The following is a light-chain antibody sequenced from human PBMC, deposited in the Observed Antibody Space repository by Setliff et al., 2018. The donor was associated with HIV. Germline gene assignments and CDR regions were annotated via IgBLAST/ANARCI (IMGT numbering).Light chain of an antibody. CDR3: SSYTSSSTLPYV. J-gene: IGLJ1*01. Sequence: QSALTQPASVSGSPGQSTTISCTGASSDVGGYNYVSWYQQHPGKAPKLMIYDVTNRPSGISNRFSGSKSGNTASLTISGLQAEDEADYYCSSYTSSSTLPYVFGTGTKVTVL. V-gene: IGLV2-14*03. CDR2: DVT. CDR1: SSDVGGYNY.